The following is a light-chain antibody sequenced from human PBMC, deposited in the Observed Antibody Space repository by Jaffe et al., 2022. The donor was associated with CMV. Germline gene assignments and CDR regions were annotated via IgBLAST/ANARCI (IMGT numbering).Light chain of an antibody. J-gene: IGKJ2*03. Sequence: EIVLTQSPGTLSLSPGERATLSCRASQSLSDNYLAWYQHKPGQAPRLLIYGASTRSTGIPDRFSGSGSGTDFTLTISRLEPEDFAVYYCQQCNSSPYSFGQGTKLEIK. CDR1: QSLSDNY. CDR2: GAS. CDR3: QQCNSSPYS. V-gene: IGKV3-20*01.